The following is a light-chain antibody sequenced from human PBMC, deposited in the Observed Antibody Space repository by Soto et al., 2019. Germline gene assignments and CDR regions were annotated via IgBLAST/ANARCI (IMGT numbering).Light chain of an antibody. CDR3: QQYGSSPIT. J-gene: IGKJ2*01. V-gene: IGKV3-20*01. CDR1: QSVNSY. CDR2: SAS. Sequence: EVVLTQSPGTLSLPPGERATLSCRASQSVNSYLAWYQQKPGQAPRLLIYSASSRATGIPDRFSGSGSGTDFTLTISRLETEDFAVYHCQQYGSSPITFGQGTKLEIK.